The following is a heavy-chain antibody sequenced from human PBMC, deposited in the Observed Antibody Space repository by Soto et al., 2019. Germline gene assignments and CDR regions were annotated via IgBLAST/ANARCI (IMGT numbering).Heavy chain of an antibody. CDR3: ARGLYGKSPYYGMDV. D-gene: IGHD3-10*01. CDR1: GYTFTSYY. Sequence: ASVKVSCKASGYTFTSYYMHWVRQAPGQGLEWMGIINPSGGSTNYAQKFQGRVTMTRDTSTSTVYMELSSLRSEDTAVYYCARGLYGKSPYYGMDVWGQGTTVTVSS. J-gene: IGHJ6*02. V-gene: IGHV1-46*01. CDR2: INPSGGST.